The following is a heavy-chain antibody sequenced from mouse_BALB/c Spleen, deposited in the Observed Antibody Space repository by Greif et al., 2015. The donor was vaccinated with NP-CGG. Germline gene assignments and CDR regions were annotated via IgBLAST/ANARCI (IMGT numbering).Heavy chain of an antibody. CDR1: GYTFSSYW. Sequence: QVQLQQSGAELMKPGASVKISCKATGYTFSSYWIEWVKQRPGHGLEWIGEILPGSCSTNYNEKFKGKATFTADTSSNTAYMQLSSLTSEDSAVYYCARDGFDYWGQGTTLTVSS. D-gene: IGHD2-3*01. CDR2: ILPGSCST. V-gene: IGHV1-9*01. CDR3: ARDGFDY. J-gene: IGHJ2*01.